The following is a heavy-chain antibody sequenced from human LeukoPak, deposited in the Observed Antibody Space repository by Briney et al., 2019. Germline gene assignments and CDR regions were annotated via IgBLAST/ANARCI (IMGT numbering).Heavy chain of an antibody. CDR3: ATRWGSSGYYRR. CDR2: FYPEDGET. V-gene: IGHV1-24*01. CDR1: GYTLTELS. J-gene: IGHJ4*02. D-gene: IGHD3-22*01. Sequence: ASVTVSCKVSGYTLTELSMHWVPQAPGKGLEWMGGFYPEDGETIYAQKFQGRVTITEDTSTDTAYMELSSLRSEDTAVYYCATRWGSSGYYRRWGQGTLVTVSS.